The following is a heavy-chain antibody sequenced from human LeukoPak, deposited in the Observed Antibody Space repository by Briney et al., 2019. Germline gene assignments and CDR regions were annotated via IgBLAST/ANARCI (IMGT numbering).Heavy chain of an antibody. CDR3: ARVLSSVWFGFSQAPDY. CDR1: GYTFTNYG. V-gene: IGHV1-18*01. D-gene: IGHD3-10*01. Sequence: GASVKVSCKASGYTFTNYGISWVRQAPGQGLEWMGWISAHNGNTNYAQKFQGRVTITADESTSTAYMGLSSLRSEGTAVYYCARVLSSVWFGFSQAPDYWGQGTLVTVSS. J-gene: IGHJ4*02. CDR2: ISAHNGNT.